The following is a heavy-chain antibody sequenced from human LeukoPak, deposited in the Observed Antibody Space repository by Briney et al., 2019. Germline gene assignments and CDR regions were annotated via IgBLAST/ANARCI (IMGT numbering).Heavy chain of an antibody. Sequence: TGGSLRLSCAASGFTFSSYSMNWVRQAPGKGLEWVSSISSSSYIYYADSVKGRFTISRDNAKNSLYLQMNSLRAEDTAAYYCARVGDCSSTSCSGDAFDIWGQGTMVTVSS. CDR3: ARVGDCSSTSCSGDAFDI. CDR1: GFTFSSYS. V-gene: IGHV3-21*01. D-gene: IGHD2-2*01. CDR2: ISSSSYI. J-gene: IGHJ3*02.